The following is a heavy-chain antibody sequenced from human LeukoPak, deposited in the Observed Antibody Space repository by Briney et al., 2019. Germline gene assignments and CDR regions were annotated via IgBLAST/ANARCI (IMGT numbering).Heavy chain of an antibody. D-gene: IGHD1-7*01. CDR2: IYTSGST. CDR1: GGSISSGSYH. CDR3: ARDTRSGNWNYWFDP. V-gene: IGHV4-61*02. Sequence: SQTLSLTCTVSGGSISSGSYHWSWIRQPAGKGLEWIGRIYTSGSTNYNPSLKSRVTISVDTSKNQFSLKLSSVTAADTAVYYCARDTRSGNWNYWFDPWGQGTLVTVSS. J-gene: IGHJ5*02.